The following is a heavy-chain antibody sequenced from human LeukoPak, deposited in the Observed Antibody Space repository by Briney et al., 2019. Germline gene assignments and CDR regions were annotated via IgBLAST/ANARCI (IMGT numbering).Heavy chain of an antibody. V-gene: IGHV4-34*01. CDR2: INHSGST. Sequence: PSETLSLTCVVYGGSFSGYYWSWIRQPPGKGLEWIGEINHSGSTNYNPSLKSRVTISVDTSKNQFSLKLSSVTAADTAVYYCARGSGPSDYWGQGTLVTVSS. J-gene: IGHJ4*02. CDR1: GGSFSGYY. D-gene: IGHD3-10*01. CDR3: ARGSGPSDY.